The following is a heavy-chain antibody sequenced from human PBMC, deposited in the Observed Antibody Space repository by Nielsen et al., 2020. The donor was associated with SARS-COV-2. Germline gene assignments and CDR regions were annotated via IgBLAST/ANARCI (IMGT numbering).Heavy chain of an antibody. CDR3: ARDYYGDYLDGFDI. CDR2: VSYTGTT. Sequence: SETLSLTCTVSGGSFSNFYWSWIRQPPGKGLEWIGYVSYTGTTNYNPSLASRATILLDTSKNQFFLNLSSVTAADRAVYYCARDYYGDYLDGFDIWGQGTMVTVSS. D-gene: IGHD4-17*01. V-gene: IGHV4-59*01. J-gene: IGHJ3*02. CDR1: GGSFSNFY.